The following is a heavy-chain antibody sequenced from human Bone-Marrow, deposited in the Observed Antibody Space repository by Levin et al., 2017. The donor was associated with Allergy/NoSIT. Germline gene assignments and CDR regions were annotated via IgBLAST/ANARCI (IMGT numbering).Heavy chain of an antibody. CDR3: AREIALVVPGSIYAMDV. D-gene: IGHD2-21*01. V-gene: IGHV1-2*02. CDR2: IHSNYGDT. Sequence: ASVKVSCKASGYTFSDYYVHWVRQAPGQGLEWMGWIHSNYGDTQYARKFLDRVTLTRDTSMSTVYMELAGLTSDDTAMYYCAREIALVVPGSIYAMDVWGQGTTVTVSS. J-gene: IGHJ6*02. CDR1: GYTFSDYY.